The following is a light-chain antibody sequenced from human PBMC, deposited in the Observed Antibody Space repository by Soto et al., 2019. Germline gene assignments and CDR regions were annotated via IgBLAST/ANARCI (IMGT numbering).Light chain of an antibody. CDR3: SLYTSENAYV. CDR2: EVS. V-gene: IGLV2-18*01. J-gene: IGLJ1*01. Sequence: QSVLTQPPSVSGSPGQSVTISCTGTSTDFVSYNRVSWYQQPPGTAPKLMIYEVSKRPSGVPDRFSGSKSGNTAPLTISGLQAADEADYYCSLYTSENAYVFGTGTKVTVL. CDR1: STDFVSYNR.